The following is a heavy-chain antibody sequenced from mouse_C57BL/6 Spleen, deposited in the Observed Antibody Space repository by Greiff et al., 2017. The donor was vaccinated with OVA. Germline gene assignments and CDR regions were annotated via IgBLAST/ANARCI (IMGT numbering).Heavy chain of an antibody. CDR1: GYSITSGYY. CDR2: ISYDGSN. CDR3: AREFPITTVVDPWYFDV. D-gene: IGHD1-1*01. J-gene: IGHJ1*01. V-gene: IGHV3-6*01. Sequence: VQLKESGPGLVKPSQSLSLTCSVTGYSITSGYYWNWIRQFPGNKLEWMGYISYDGSNNYNPSLKNRISITRDTSKNQFFLKLNSVTTEDTATYYCAREFPITTVVDPWYFDVWGAGTTVTVSS.